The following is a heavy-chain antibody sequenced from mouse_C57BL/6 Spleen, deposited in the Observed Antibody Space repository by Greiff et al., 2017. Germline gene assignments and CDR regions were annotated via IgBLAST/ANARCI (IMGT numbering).Heavy chain of an antibody. CDR1: GYTFTDYN. CDR2: INPNNGGT. Sequence: EVQLQQSGPELVKPGASVKIPCKASGYTFTDYNMDWVKQSHGKSLEWIGDINPNNGGTIYNQKFKGKATLTVDKSSSTAYMELRSLTSEDTAVYYCARPDAYYSNYYYFDYWGQGTTLTVSS. D-gene: IGHD2-5*01. J-gene: IGHJ2*01. CDR3: ARPDAYYSNYYYFDY. V-gene: IGHV1-18*01.